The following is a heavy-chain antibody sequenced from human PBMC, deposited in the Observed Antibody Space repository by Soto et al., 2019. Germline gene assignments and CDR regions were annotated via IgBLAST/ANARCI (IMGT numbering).Heavy chain of an antibody. V-gene: IGHV3-23*01. CDR1: GFTFTTYS. J-gene: IGHJ5*02. Sequence: EVQVLESGGGLVQPGGSLRLSCTASGFTFTTYSMSWVRQAPGKGLEWVSGISGSGARTYYADSVKGRFTISRDNSGNTVHLQMSSLRAEDTATYYCAKGAIAARAGEWFNPWGQGTLVIVSS. CDR3: AKGAIAARAGEWFNP. CDR2: ISGSGART. D-gene: IGHD6-6*01.